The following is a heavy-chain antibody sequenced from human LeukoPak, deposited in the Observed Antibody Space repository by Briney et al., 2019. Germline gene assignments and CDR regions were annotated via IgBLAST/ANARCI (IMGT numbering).Heavy chain of an antibody. Sequence: GASVKVSCKASGYTFTDYYMNWVRQAPGQGLEWMGWINPNSGGTNYAQKFQGRVTMTRDTSISTAYMELSRLRYDDAAVYYCARAAYYYDSSGYYADWGQGTLVTVSS. CDR1: GYTFTDYY. V-gene: IGHV1-2*02. J-gene: IGHJ4*02. CDR2: INPNSGGT. CDR3: ARAAYYYDSSGYYAD. D-gene: IGHD3-22*01.